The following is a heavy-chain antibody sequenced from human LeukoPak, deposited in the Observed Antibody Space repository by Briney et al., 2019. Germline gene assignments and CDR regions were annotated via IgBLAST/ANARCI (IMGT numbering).Heavy chain of an antibody. CDR2: IWYDGSNK. CDR1: GFTFSSYG. V-gene: IGHV3-33*01. CDR3: ARSRYGDYYYFDY. Sequence: GRSLRLSCAASGFTFSSYGMHWVRQAPGKGLEWVAVIWYDGSNKYYADSVKGRFTISRDNSKNTLYLQMNSLRAEDTAVYYCARSRYGDYYYFDYWGQGTLVTVSS. D-gene: IGHD4-17*01. J-gene: IGHJ4*02.